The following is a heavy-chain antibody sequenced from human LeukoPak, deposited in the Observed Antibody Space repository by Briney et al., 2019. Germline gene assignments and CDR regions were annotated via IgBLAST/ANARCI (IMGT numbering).Heavy chain of an antibody. D-gene: IGHD3-3*01. V-gene: IGHV3-23*01. CDR3: AARRGYYHYMDV. J-gene: IGHJ6*03. CDR2: ISNTGSNT. CDR1: GFTFNSYA. Sequence: PGGPLRLSCATSGFTFNSYAVAWVLQAPGKGLEWVSSISNTGSNTYYADSVKGRFTISRDNSKNTLSLQMNSLTAEDTAVYYCAARRGYYHYMDVWGKGTTVTVSS.